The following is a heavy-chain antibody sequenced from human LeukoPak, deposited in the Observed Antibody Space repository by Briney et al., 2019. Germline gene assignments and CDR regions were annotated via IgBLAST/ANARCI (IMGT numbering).Heavy chain of an antibody. CDR2: INSDGSST. CDR1: GFTFSSYW. V-gene: IGHV3-74*01. J-gene: IGHJ4*02. D-gene: IGHD5-18*01. Sequence: GGSLRLSCAASGFTFSSYWMHWVRQAPGKGLVWVSRINSDGSSTSYADSVKGRFTISRDNAKNTLYPQMNSLRAEDTAVYYCAREGRRGYSYGLDYWGQGTLVTVSS. CDR3: AREGRRGYSYGLDY.